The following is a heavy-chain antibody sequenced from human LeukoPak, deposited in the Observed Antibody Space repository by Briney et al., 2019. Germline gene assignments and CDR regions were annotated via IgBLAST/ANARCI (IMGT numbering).Heavy chain of an antibody. D-gene: IGHD3-10*01. Sequence: PSETLSLTCAVYGGSFSGYYWSWIRQPPGKGLEWIGEINHSGSTNYNPSLKSRVTISVDTSKNQFSLKLSSVTAADTAVYYCARRGARGEDIDYWGQGTLVTVSS. CDR2: INHSGST. V-gene: IGHV4-34*01. J-gene: IGHJ4*02. CDR3: ARRGARGEDIDY. CDR1: GGSFSGYY.